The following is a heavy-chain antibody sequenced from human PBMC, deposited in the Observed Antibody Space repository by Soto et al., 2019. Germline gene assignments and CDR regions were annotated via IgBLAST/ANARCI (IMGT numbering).Heavy chain of an antibody. J-gene: IGHJ4*02. V-gene: IGHV1-18*01. CDR2: ISAYNGNT. D-gene: IGHD6-13*01. Sequence: ASVKVSCKASGCTFTSYGISWVRQAPGQGLEWMGWISAYNGNTNYAQKLQGRVTMTTDTSTSTAYMELRSLRSDDTAVYYCARMYSSSWERYFDYWGQGTLVTVSS. CDR3: ARMYSSSWERYFDY. CDR1: GCTFTSYG.